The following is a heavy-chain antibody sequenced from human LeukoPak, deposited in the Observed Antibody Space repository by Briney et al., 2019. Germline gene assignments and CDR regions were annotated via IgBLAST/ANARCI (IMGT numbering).Heavy chain of an antibody. Sequence: GGSLRLSCAASGFTFSSYGMHWVRQAPGKGLEWVAVIWYDGSNKYYADSVKGRFTISRDNSKNTLYLQMNSLRAEDTAVYYCARDRGLLAPYGMDVWGQGTTVTVSS. D-gene: IGHD2-8*02. CDR1: GFTFSSYG. CDR2: IWYDGSNK. V-gene: IGHV3-33*01. J-gene: IGHJ6*02. CDR3: ARDRGLLAPYGMDV.